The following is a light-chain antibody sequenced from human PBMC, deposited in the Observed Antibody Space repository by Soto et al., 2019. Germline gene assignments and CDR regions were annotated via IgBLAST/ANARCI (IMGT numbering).Light chain of an antibody. CDR3: CSFVGTPYV. Sequence: QAVVTQPLSVSGSPGQSVTISCTGSSSDVGGNNYVSWYQQHPGKAPKLMIYDVSKRPSGVPDRFSGSKSGNTASLTISGLQAEDEADYYCCSFVGTPYVFGTGTKLTVL. J-gene: IGLJ1*01. V-gene: IGLV2-11*01. CDR2: DVS. CDR1: SSDVGGNNY.